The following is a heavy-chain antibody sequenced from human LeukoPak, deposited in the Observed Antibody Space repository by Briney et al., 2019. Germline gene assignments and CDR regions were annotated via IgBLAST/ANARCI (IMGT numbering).Heavy chain of an antibody. J-gene: IGHJ4*02. Sequence: PSETLSLTCTVPSASINSYYWSWIRQPPGKGLEWIAYIYNSGSTNQNPSFKSRVTISVDTSKNQVSLKLNSVTAADTAMYYCAAAEGYYDSSGYSQYYFDYWGQGTLVTVSS. CDR2: IYNSGST. CDR1: SASINSYY. V-gene: IGHV4-59*01. CDR3: AAAEGYYDSSGYSQYYFDY. D-gene: IGHD3-22*01.